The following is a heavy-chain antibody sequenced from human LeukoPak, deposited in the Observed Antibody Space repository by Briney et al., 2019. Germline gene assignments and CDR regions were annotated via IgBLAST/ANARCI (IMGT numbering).Heavy chain of an antibody. V-gene: IGHV3-7*01. CDR2: IKQDGSEK. Sequence: PGGSLRLSCAASGFTFSSYWMSWVRQAPGKGLEWVANIKQDGSEKYYVDSVKGRFTISRDNAKNSLYLQMNSLRAEDTAVYYCARGRAFGWELLAYYYYYMDVWGKGTTVTVSS. CDR1: GFTFSSYW. J-gene: IGHJ6*03. CDR3: ARGRAFGWELLAYYYYYMDV. D-gene: IGHD1-26*01.